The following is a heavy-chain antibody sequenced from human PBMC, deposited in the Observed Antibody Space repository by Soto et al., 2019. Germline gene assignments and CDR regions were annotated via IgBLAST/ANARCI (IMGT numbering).Heavy chain of an antibody. V-gene: IGHV3-21*06. CDR2: ISSSSSYI. CDR3: ASLQLRYLEWLEDYHHGMDV. CDR1: GFTFSSYS. D-gene: IGHD3-3*01. J-gene: IGHJ6*02. Sequence: EVQLVESGGGLVKPGGSLRLSCAASGFTFSSYSMNWVRQAPGKGLEWVASISSSSSYIHYGDSVKGRFTISRDNAKNSLYLQMNSLGAEDTAVYYCASLQLRYLEWLEDYHHGMDVWGQGTTVTVS.